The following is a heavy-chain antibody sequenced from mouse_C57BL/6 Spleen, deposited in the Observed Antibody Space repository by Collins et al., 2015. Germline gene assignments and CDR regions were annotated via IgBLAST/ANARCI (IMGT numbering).Heavy chain of an antibody. CDR1: GYTFTSYW. D-gene: IGHD2-4*01. Sequence: QVQLQQPGAELVKPGASVKLSCKASGYTFTSYWMQWVKQRPGQGLEWIGEIDPSDSYTNYNQKFKGKATLTVDTSSSTAYMQLSSLTSEDSAVYYCARREDYDYDETWFAYWGQGTLVTVSA. CDR2: IDPSDSYT. V-gene: IGHV1-50*01. J-gene: IGHJ3*01. CDR3: ARREDYDYDETWFAY.